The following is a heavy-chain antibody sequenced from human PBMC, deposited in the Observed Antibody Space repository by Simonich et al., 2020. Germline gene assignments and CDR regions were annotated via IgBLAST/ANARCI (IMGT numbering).Heavy chain of an antibody. CDR2: MNPNSGGT. J-gene: IGHJ6*02. CDR3: ATGIAARYYYYGMDV. Sequence: QVQLVQSGAEVKKPGASVKVSCKASGYTFTGYYMHWVRQAPGQGLECVGRMNPNSGGTNYAQNFQGRVTRTRATSISTAYMGLSRLRSDDTAVYYCATGIAARYYYYGMDVWGQGTTVTVSS. V-gene: IGHV1-2*01. CDR1: GYTFTGYY. D-gene: IGHD6-6*01.